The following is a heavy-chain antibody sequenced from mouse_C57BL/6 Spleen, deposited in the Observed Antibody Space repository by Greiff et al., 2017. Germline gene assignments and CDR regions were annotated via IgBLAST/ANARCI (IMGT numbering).Heavy chain of an antibody. J-gene: IGHJ2*01. CDR1: GYAFTSSW. D-gene: IGHD2-10*02. CDR2: IYPGSGGT. CDR3: ARGCANPSYFED. Sequence: QVQLQQSGPELVKPGASVKISCKASGYAFTSSWINWVKQRPGKGLEWIGRIYPGSGGTNYNGKFKGKATLTADKSSSTAYMQLSSLTSEDSAVXSGARGCANPSYFEDWGTGTTLTVSS. V-gene: IGHV1-82*01.